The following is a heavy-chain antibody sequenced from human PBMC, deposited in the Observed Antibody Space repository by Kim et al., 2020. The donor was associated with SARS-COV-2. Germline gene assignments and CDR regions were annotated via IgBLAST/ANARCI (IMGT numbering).Heavy chain of an antibody. J-gene: IGHJ4*02. Sequence: GESLKISCQGSGYTFSNYWIAWVRQMPGKGLAWMGIIYPGDSDTRYSPSFQGQVTISADKSISTAFLQWSSLKTSDTARYFCARRGDTSGYYSQWGQGTLVTVSS. V-gene: IGHV5-51*01. CDR1: GYTFSNYW. CDR3: ARRGDTSGYYSQ. CDR2: IYPGDSDT. D-gene: IGHD3-22*01.